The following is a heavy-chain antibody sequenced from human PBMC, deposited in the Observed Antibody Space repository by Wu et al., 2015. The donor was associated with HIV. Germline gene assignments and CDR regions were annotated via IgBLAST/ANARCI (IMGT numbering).Heavy chain of an antibody. CDR3: ARAVYRFSPFDY. V-gene: IGHV1-2*02. Sequence: QVQLVQSGAEVKKPGASVKVSCKASGYTFTGYYMHWVRQAPGQGLEWMGWINPNSGDTNYAQKFQGRVTMTRDTSISTAYMELSRLRSDDTAVYYCARAVYRFSPFDYWGQGTLVTVSS. CDR1: GYTFTGYY. D-gene: IGHD2-8*01. J-gene: IGHJ4*02. CDR2: INPNSGDT.